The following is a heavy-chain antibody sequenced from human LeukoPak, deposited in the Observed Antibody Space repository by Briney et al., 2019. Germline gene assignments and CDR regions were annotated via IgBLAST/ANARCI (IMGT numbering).Heavy chain of an antibody. Sequence: SGVSVRLSCAAPGFTFTNYAMTWVRHAQGKGRMGISTISGSDDSTYYADSVKGRFTISRDNTKNTLNMQLNDLRGEDTEVYYCAKDLYGDYNFDCWGQGTLVIVSS. CDR3: AKDLYGDYNFDC. CDR2: ISGSDDST. CDR1: GFTFTNYA. D-gene: IGHD4-17*01. J-gene: IGHJ4*02. V-gene: IGHV3-23*01.